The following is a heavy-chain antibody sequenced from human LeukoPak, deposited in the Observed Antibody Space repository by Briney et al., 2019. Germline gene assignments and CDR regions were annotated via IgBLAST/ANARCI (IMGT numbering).Heavy chain of an antibody. V-gene: IGHV1-18*01. CDR2: ISAYNGNT. D-gene: IGHD3-22*01. J-gene: IGHJ3*02. Sequence: GASVKVSCKASGYTFTSYGISWVRQAPGQGLEWMGWISAYNGNTNYAQKLQGRVTMTTDTSTSTAYMELRSLRSDDTAVYYCARDVQYYYDSSGYDAFDIWGQGTMVTVSS. CDR1: GYTFTSYG. CDR3: ARDVQYYYDSSGYDAFDI.